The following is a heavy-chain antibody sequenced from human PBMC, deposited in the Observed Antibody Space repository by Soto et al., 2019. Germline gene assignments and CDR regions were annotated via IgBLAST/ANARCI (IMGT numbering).Heavy chain of an antibody. CDR1: GGTFGNSA. J-gene: IGHJ6*02. V-gene: IGHV1-69*12. CDR3: ARDKDRQQLGGNSYYAIDV. Sequence: QVQLVQSGAEVKKPGSSVTVSCKASGGTFGNSAISWVRQAPGQGLEWMGGIIPIFSTPDYAQKFQGRVTITADESTSTAYMELTSLRSEDTAVYYCARDKDRQQLGGNSYYAIDVWGQGTTVTVSS. D-gene: IGHD3-3*02. CDR2: IIPIFSTP.